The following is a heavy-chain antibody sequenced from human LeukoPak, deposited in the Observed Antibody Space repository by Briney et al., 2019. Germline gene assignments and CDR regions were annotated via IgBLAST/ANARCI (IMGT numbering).Heavy chain of an antibody. CDR1: GFTFSSYG. CDR2: IWYDGSNK. Sequence: PGRSLRLSCAASGFTFSSYGMHWVRQAPGKGLEWVAVIWYDGSNKYYADSVKGRFTISRDNSKNTLYLQMNSLRAEDTAVYYCAKGGDGSYYSRADCWGQGTLVTVSS. CDR3: AKGGDGSYYSRADC. V-gene: IGHV3-33*06. D-gene: IGHD2-15*01. J-gene: IGHJ4*02.